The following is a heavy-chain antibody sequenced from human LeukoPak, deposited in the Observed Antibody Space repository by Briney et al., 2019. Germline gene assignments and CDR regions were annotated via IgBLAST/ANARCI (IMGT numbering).Heavy chain of an antibody. V-gene: IGHV1-2*02. D-gene: IGHD1-26*01. CDR3: ARDRGPIVGATTFDI. CDR1: GYTFTDYY. Sequence: GGPVKVSCKASGYTFTDYYMHWVRQAPGQGLEWMGWINPNSGGTYYAQKFQGRVTMTRDTSISTAYMELSTMRSDDTAVYYCARDRGPIVGATTFDIWGQGTMVTVSS. J-gene: IGHJ3*02. CDR2: INPNSGGT.